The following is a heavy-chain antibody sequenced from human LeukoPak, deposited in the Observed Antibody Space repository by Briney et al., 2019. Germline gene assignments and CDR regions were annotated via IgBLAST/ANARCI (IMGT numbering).Heavy chain of an antibody. D-gene: IGHD6-19*01. CDR2: ISGSGGSS. CDR1: GFTFSSYA. Sequence: GASLRFSCAASGFTFSSYAMSWVRQAPGKGLEWVSAISGSGGSSYYADSVKGRFTTSRDNSKNTLYLQMNSLRAEDTAVYYCAKDRAAVAGTSEYFQHWGQGTLVTVSS. CDR3: AKDRAAVAGTSEYFQH. J-gene: IGHJ1*01. V-gene: IGHV3-23*01.